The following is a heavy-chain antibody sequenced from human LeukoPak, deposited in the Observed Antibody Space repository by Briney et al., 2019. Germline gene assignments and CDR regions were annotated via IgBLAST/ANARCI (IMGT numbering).Heavy chain of an antibody. CDR1: GGSFSGHY. CDR2: INHSGST. V-gene: IGHV4-34*01. Sequence: PSETLSLTCGVYGGSFSGHYWSWIRQPPGKGLEWIGEINHSGSTNYNPSLKSRVTISVDTSKKQFSLKLSSVTAADTAVYFCARGGSGSPGAYFDYWGQGTLVTVSS. J-gene: IGHJ4*02. D-gene: IGHD3-10*01. CDR3: ARGGSGSPGAYFDY.